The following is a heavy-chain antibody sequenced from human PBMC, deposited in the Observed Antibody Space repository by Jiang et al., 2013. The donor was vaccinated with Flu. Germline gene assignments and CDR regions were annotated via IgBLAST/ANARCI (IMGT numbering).Heavy chain of an antibody. Sequence: YWIGWVRQMPGKGLEWMGIIYPGDSDTRYSPSFQGQVTISADKSISTAYLQWSSLKASDTAMYYCARLQYTGPPALQTYCGGDCYSEGWFDPWGQGTLVTVSS. CDR3: ARLQYTGPPALQTYCGGDCYSEGWFDP. CDR2: IYPGDSDT. D-gene: IGHD2-21*01. J-gene: IGHJ5*02. V-gene: IGHV5-51*01. CDR1: YW.